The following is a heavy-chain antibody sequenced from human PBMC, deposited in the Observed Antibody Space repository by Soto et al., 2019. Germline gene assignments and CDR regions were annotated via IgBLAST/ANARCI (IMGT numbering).Heavy chain of an antibody. D-gene: IGHD4-17*01. V-gene: IGHV1-46*01. CDR1: GNTFTSYY. Sequence: ASVKVSCKASGNTFTSYYMHWVRQAPGLGLEWMGIINPSGGSTTYAQKFQGRVAITRDTSTSTVYMEVSSLRSEDTAVYYCAGGEADDYGDYGESYGMDVWGQGTTVTV. J-gene: IGHJ6*02. CDR2: INPSGGST. CDR3: AGGEADDYGDYGESYGMDV.